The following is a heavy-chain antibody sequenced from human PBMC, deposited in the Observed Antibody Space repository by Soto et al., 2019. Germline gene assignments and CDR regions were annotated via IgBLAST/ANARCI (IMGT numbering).Heavy chain of an antibody. CDR2: ISAYNGNT. CDR3: ARVRGYSSSWYGGIAVAGLNWFDP. V-gene: IGHV1-18*01. J-gene: IGHJ5*02. CDR1: VYTFTSYG. D-gene: IGHD6-13*01. Sequence: ASVKVSCKASVYTFTSYGISWVRQAPGQGLEWMGWISAYNGNTNYAQKLQGRVTMTTDTSTSTAYMELRSLRSDDTAVYYCARVRGYSSSWYGGIAVAGLNWFDPWGQGTLVTVSS.